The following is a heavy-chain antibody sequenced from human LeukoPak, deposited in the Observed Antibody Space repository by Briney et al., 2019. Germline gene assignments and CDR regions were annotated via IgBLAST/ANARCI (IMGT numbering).Heavy chain of an antibody. V-gene: IGHV1-2*02. CDR3: AREGIFGVVITMKGFDY. Sequence: ASVKVSCKASGYTFTGYYMHWVRQAPGQGLEGMGWINPNSGGTNYAQKFQGRVTMTRDTSISTAYMELSRLRSDDTAVYYCAREGIFGVVITMKGFDYWGQGTLVTVSS. D-gene: IGHD3-3*01. CDR1: GYTFTGYY. J-gene: IGHJ4*02. CDR2: INPNSGGT.